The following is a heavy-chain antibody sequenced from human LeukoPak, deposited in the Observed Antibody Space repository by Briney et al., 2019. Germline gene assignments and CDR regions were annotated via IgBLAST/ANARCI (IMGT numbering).Heavy chain of an antibody. CDR1: GFTFSSYA. CDR3: AKGRRDGYSYFDH. J-gene: IGHJ4*02. D-gene: IGHD5-24*01. Sequence: PGGSLRLSCAASGFTFSSYAMSWVRQAPGKGLEWVAVISYDGSNKYYADSVKGRFTISRDNSKNTLYLQMNSLRAEDTAVFYCAKGRRDGYSYFDHWGQGTLVTVSS. CDR2: ISYDGSNK. V-gene: IGHV3-30*18.